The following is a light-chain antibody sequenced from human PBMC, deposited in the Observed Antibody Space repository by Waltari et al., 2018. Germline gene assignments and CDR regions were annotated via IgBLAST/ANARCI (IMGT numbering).Light chain of an antibody. CDR3: QHYVRLPVT. CDR2: GAS. CDR1: QSVSRA. J-gene: IGKJ1*01. Sequence: EIVLTQSPGTLSLSPGERVTLSCRASQSVSRALAWYQQTPGQAPRLLIYGASSRATGIPDRFSGSGSGTDFSLTISSLEPEDFAVYYCQHYVRLPVTFGQGTKVEIK. V-gene: IGKV3-20*01.